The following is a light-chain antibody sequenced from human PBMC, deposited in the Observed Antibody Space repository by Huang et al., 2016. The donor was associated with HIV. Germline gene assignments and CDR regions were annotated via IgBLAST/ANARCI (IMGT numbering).Light chain of an antibody. CDR1: QDIRNY. CDR2: AAS. Sequence: DIQMTQSPSSLSASIGDRVTITCRASQDIRNYLAWFQQKPGQAPKSLIYAASSLHSGVPSNFSGSGSGTEFTLTISSLQPEDFATYYCQQYDSFPRTFGPGTKVDLK. CDR3: QQYDSFPRT. J-gene: IGKJ3*01. V-gene: IGKV1-16*02.